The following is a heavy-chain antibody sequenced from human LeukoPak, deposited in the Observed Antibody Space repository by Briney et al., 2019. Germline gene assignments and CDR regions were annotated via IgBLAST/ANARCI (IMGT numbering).Heavy chain of an antibody. CDR1: GYTFTSYD. V-gene: IGHV1-8*01. Sequence: ASMKVSCKASGYTFTSYDINWVRQATGQGLEWMGWMNPTSGNTGYAQKFQGRVTMTRSTSISTAYMELSSLTSEDTAVYYCARDESSSWYDSGYYYYYMDVWGKGTTVTVSS. CDR3: ARDESSSWYDSGYYYYYMDV. J-gene: IGHJ6*03. D-gene: IGHD6-13*01. CDR2: MNPTSGNT.